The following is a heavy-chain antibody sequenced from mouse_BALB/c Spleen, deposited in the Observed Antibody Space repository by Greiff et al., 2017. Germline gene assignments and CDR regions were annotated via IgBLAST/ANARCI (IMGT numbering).Heavy chain of an antibody. CDR2: ISYDGSN. J-gene: IGHJ2*01. CDR1: GYSITSGYY. Sequence: EVKLQESGPGLVKPSQSLSLTCSVTGYSITSGYYWNWIRQFPGNKLEWMGYISYDGSNNYNPSLKNRISITRDTSKNQFFLKLNSVTTEDTATYYCARGRGYDYDEWGYYFDYWGQGTTLTVSS. CDR3: ARGRGYDYDEWGYYFDY. V-gene: IGHV3-6*02. D-gene: IGHD2-4*01.